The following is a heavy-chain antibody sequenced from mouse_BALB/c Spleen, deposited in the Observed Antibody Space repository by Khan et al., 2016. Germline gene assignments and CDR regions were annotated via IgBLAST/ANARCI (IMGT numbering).Heavy chain of an antibody. J-gene: IGHJ1*01. D-gene: IGHD1-2*01. V-gene: IGHV3-2*02. CDR1: GYSITSDYA. Sequence: EVQLQESGPGLVKPSQSLSLTCTVTGYSITSDYAWNWIRQFPGNKLEWMGYIRYSGSTTYNPSLKSRISITRATSKNQFFLQLYSVTTEDTATYYGTRCPTATRYFDVWGAGTTVTVSS. CDR2: IRYSGST. CDR3: TRCPTATRYFDV.